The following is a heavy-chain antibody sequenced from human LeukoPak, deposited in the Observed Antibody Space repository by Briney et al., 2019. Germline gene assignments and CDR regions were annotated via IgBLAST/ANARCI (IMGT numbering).Heavy chain of an antibody. Sequence: GGSLRLSCAASGFTFSSYAMSWVRQAPGKGLEWVSAISGSGGSTYYADSVKGRFTISRDNSKNTLYLQMNSLRAEDTAVYYCAKDQMSYYGSGSYYNRNWFDPWGRGTLVTVSS. CDR3: AKDQMSYYGSGSYYNRNWFDP. D-gene: IGHD3-10*01. CDR2: ISGSGGST. V-gene: IGHV3-23*01. CDR1: GFTFSSYA. J-gene: IGHJ5*02.